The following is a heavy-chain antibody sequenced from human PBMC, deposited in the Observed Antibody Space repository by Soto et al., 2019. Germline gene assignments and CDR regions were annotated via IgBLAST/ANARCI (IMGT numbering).Heavy chain of an antibody. CDR1: GFTFSSYS. CDR2: ISSSSSYI. V-gene: IGHV3-21*01. J-gene: IGHJ6*02. CDR3: ARDFVGYPYYYYYYGMDV. Sequence: GGSLRLSCAASGFTFSSYSMSWVRQAPGKGLEWVSSISSSSSYIYYADSVKGRFTISRDNAKNSLYLQMNSLRAEDTAVYYCARDFVGYPYYYYYYGMDVWGQGTTVTVSS. D-gene: IGHD5-12*01.